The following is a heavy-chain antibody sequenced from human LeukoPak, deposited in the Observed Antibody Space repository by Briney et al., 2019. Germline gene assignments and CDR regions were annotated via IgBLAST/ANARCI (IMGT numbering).Heavy chain of an antibody. J-gene: IGHJ3*02. D-gene: IGHD2-15*01. CDR2: IYPGDSDT. CDR3: ARSYCNGGSCYTLFDAFDI. Sequence: PGESLQISCKGSGSNFTSYWIGWVRQLPGKGLEWMGLIYPGDSDTRYSPSFRGQVTISADKSISTAYLQWSSLKASDTAMYYCARSYCNGGSCYTLFDAFDIWGQGTMVTVSS. V-gene: IGHV5-51*01. CDR1: GSNFTSYW.